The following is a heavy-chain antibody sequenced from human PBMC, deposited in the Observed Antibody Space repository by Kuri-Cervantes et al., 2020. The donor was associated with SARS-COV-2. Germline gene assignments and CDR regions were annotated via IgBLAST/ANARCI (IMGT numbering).Heavy chain of an antibody. CDR1: GYSFTSYW. V-gene: IGHV5-51*01. CDR3: ARQYRDNYDFWSGYPGFAGRYGWFDP. J-gene: IGHJ5*02. CDR2: IYPGDSDT. Sequence: GESLKISCKGSGYSFTSYWIGWVRQMPGKGLEWMGTIYPGDSDTRYSPSFQGQVTISADKSISTAYLQWSSLKASDTAMYYCARQYRDNYDFWSGYPGFAGRYGWFDPWGQGTLVTVSS. D-gene: IGHD3-3*01.